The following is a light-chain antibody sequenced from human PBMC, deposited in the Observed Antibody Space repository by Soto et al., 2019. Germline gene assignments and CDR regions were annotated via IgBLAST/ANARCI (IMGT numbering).Light chain of an antibody. Sequence: QSALTQPASVSGSPGQSITISCTGTSSDVGGYDYVSWYQQHPDKAPKVVIFEVSNRPSGVSNRFSGSKSGNTASLTISGLQAEDEADYFCGSHSSSTTLPFVFGPGTKLTVL. J-gene: IGLJ1*01. CDR2: EVS. V-gene: IGLV2-14*01. CDR3: GSHSSSTTLPFV. CDR1: SSDVGGYDY.